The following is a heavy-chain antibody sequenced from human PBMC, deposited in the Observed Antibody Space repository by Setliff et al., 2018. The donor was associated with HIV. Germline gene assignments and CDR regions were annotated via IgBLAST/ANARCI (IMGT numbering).Heavy chain of an antibody. CDR1: GFTFSSYA. CDR3: ASPLIMTTVTKDY. CDR2: IRGSGVST. D-gene: IGHD4-17*01. Sequence: GGSLRLSCAASGFTFSSYAMSWVRQAPGKGLEWVSGIRGSGVSTYYADSVKGRFTMSRDNSRNTVSLQMNNLRAEDTAMYYCASPLIMTTVTKDYWGQGTLVTVSS. J-gene: IGHJ4*02. V-gene: IGHV3-23*01.